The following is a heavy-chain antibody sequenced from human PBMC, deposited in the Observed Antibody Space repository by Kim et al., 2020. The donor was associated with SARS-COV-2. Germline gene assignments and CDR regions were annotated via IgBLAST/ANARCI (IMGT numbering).Heavy chain of an antibody. J-gene: IGHJ4*02. CDR2: TNTDGSHT. V-gene: IGHV3-74*01. CDR1: GFTASSDW. CDR3: AHFGRAWLASW. Sequence: GGSLRLSCAASGFTASSDWMHWVRQAPGKGLEWVARTNTDGSHTENADPVKGRFTISRDNAKNTLYLQMNSLRVEDTAVYYCAHFGRAWLASWWGQGTLVSVSS. D-gene: IGHD6-19*01.